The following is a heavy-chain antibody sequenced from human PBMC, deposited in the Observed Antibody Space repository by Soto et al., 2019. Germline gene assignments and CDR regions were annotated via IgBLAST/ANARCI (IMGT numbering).Heavy chain of an antibody. CDR3: ARRYGPGFDY. V-gene: IGHV4-59*08. CDR1: GGSISSYY. Sequence: PSETLSLTCTVSGGSISSYYWSWIRQPPGKGLEWIGYIYYSGSTNYNPSLKNRVTISVDTSKNQFSLKLSSVTAADTAVYYCARRYGPGFDYWGQGTLVTVSS. CDR2: IYYSGST. J-gene: IGHJ4*02. D-gene: IGHD4-17*01.